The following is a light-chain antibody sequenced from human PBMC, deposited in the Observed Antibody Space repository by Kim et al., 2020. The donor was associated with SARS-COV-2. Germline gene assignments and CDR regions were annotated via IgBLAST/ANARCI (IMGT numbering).Light chain of an antibody. CDR2: DGS. V-gene: IGKV3-15*01. CDR1: KGVGRD. Sequence: VSQGERVPLSGRASKGVGRDLAWYQQKRGQPPRLLMLDGSPWAAGLPPRLRGEGSGTDFTLTISSLQSEDVAVYYCKQYNKWPLTFGGGTKVDIK. J-gene: IGKJ4*01. CDR3: KQYNKWPLT.